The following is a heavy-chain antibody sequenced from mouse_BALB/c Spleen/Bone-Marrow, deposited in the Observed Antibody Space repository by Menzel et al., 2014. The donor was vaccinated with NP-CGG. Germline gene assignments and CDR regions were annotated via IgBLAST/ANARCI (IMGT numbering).Heavy chain of an antibody. CDR3: ARETGYAYGNFAMDC. J-gene: IGHJ4*01. V-gene: IGHV7-3*02. D-gene: IGHD2-1*01. CDR2: IRNRANGYTT. CDR1: GFTSIDYY. Sequence: EVKLMESGGGLVQPGGSLRLSCEASGFTSIDYYMTWVRQPPGKALEWLGFIRNRANGYTTEYSASVKGRFTISRDISQSIFYLQMNTLRAEDSATYYCARETGYAYGNFAMDCWGQGTSVTVSS.